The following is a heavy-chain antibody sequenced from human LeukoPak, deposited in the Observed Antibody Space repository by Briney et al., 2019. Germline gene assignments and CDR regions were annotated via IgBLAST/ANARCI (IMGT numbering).Heavy chain of an antibody. D-gene: IGHD5-12*01. CDR2: INHSGST. CDR3: ARYSGYDWTNDY. J-gene: IGHJ4*02. V-gene: IGHV4-34*01. CDR1: GGSFSGYY. Sequence: PSETLSLTCAVYGGSFSGYYWSWIRQPPGKGLEWIGEINHSGSTNYNPSLKSRVTISVDTSKNQFSLKQSSVTAADTAVYYCARYSGYDWTNDYWGQGTLVTVSS.